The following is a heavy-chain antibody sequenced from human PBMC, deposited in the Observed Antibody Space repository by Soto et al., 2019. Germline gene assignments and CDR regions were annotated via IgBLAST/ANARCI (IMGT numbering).Heavy chain of an antibody. D-gene: IGHD2-15*01. CDR3: ARGYCSGGSCYPYYYYGMDV. J-gene: IGHJ6*02. V-gene: IGHV1-69*13. CDR2: IIPIFGIA. Sequence: ASVKVSCKASGGTFSSYAISWVRQAPGQGLEWMGGIIPIFGIANYAQKFQGRVTITADESTSTAYMELSSLRSEDTAVYYCARGYCSGGSCYPYYYYGMDVWGQGTTVTVSS. CDR1: GGTFSSYA.